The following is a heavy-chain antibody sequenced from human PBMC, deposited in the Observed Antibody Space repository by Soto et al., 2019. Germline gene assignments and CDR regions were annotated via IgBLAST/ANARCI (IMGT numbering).Heavy chain of an antibody. Sequence: SETLSLTCAVYGGSFSDHYWSWIRQPPGKGLEWIGEINHSGSTNYNPSLKSRVTISVDTSKNQFSLKLSSVTAADTAVYYCARRRRDCSSTSCSWAFDIWGQGTMVTVSS. D-gene: IGHD2-2*01. J-gene: IGHJ3*02. CDR1: GGSFSDHY. CDR2: INHSGST. CDR3: ARRRRDCSSTSCSWAFDI. V-gene: IGHV4-34*01.